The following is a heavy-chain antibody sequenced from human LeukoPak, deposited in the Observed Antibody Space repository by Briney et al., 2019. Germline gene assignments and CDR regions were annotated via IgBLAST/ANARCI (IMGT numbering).Heavy chain of an antibody. J-gene: IGHJ4*02. D-gene: IGHD2/OR15-2a*01. CDR3: ARDYVYAFDY. CDR2: ISGSGNAK. V-gene: IGHV3-48*01. CDR1: GFSFSSYS. Sequence: GGSLRLSCAASGFSFSSYSMNWVRQAPGKGLEWVSYISGSGNAKHYTDSVKGRFTISRDNAKNPLYLQMNSLRAEDTAVYFCARDYVYAFDYWGQGTLVTAST.